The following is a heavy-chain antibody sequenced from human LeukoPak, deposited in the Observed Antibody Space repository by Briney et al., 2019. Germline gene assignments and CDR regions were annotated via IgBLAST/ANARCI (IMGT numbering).Heavy chain of an antibody. CDR3: ARARGDYGDDYIDY. D-gene: IGHD4-17*01. CDR1: GYTFTGYY. J-gene: IGHJ4*02. Sequence: GASVKVSCKASGYTFTGYYMYWVRQAPGQGLEWMGWINPNSGGTNYAQKFQGRVTMTRDTSISTAYMELSRLRSDDTAVYYCARARGDYGDDYIDYWGQGTLVTVSS. CDR2: INPNSGGT. V-gene: IGHV1-2*02.